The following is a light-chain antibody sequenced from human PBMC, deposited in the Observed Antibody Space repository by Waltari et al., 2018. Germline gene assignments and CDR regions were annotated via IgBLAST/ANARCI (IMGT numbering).Light chain of an antibody. CDR2: LGS. CDR3: MQALQSPLT. J-gene: IGKJ4*01. V-gene: IGKV2-28*01. Sequence: DIVMTQSPLSLLVTPGEPASISCTSSRSLLHSSGYNYVDWYLQKPAQSPQLLISLGSNRAAGIPDRFSGSGSGTDFTLTISRVEAEDVGVYYCMQALQSPLTFGGGTKVEIK. CDR1: RSLLHSSGYNY.